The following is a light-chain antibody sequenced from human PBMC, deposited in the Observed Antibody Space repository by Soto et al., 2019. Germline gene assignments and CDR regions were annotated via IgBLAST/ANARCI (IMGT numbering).Light chain of an antibody. Sequence: QSALTQPPSASGSPGQSVTISCTGTSSDVGGYNYVSWYQQYPGKAPKLMIYEVSQRPSGVPDRFSGSKSGNMASLTVSGLQAEDEADYYCTSYAGSNNYVFGTGTKVTVL. CDR3: TSYAGSNNYV. J-gene: IGLJ1*01. CDR2: EVS. V-gene: IGLV2-8*01. CDR1: SSDVGGYNY.